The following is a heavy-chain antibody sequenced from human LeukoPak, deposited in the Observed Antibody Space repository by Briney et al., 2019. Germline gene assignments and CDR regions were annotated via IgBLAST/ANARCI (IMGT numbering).Heavy chain of an antibody. V-gene: IGHV4-38-2*02. CDR1: GYSISSGYY. D-gene: IGHD3-3*01. CDR2: IHHSAST. J-gene: IGHJ6*03. Sequence: SETLSLTCTVSGYSISSGYYWGWIRQPPGKGLELIGSIHHSASTYYNPSLKSRLTISVEMATSQFSLKLRSVTAADTAVYYCARARPPRFGMVPYYYYFLDVWGKGTTVTVSS. CDR3: ARARPPRFGMVPYYYYFLDV.